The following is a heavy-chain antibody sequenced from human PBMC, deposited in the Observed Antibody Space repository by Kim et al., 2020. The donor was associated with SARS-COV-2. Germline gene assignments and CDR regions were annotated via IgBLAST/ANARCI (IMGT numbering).Heavy chain of an antibody. D-gene: IGHD3-10*01. Sequence: SETLSLTCTVSGGSISSGGYYWSWIRRHPGKGLEWIGYIYYSGSTYYNPSLKSRVTISVDTSKNQFSLKLSSVTAADTAVYYCARGMGTMVRGVNSRFDPWGQGTLVTVSS. CDR1: GGSISSGGYY. CDR3: ARGMGTMVRGVNSRFDP. V-gene: IGHV4-31*03. J-gene: IGHJ5*02. CDR2: IYYSGST.